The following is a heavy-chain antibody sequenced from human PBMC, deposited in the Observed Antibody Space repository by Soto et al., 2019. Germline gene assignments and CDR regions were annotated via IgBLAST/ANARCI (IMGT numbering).Heavy chain of an antibody. CDR2: VQSNHVT. CDR3: AKWLRGGSYYCDF. J-gene: IGHJ4*02. Sequence: GGSLRLSCQASGFTFGSYAMSWVRQAPGKGLEWVALVQSNHVTYYADSVRGRFTVSRDNSKNTVSLQMDSLRVEDTALYYCAKWLRGGSYYCDFWGQGAKVTVSS. CDR1: GFTFGSYA. V-gene: IGHV3-23*03. D-gene: IGHD3-10*01.